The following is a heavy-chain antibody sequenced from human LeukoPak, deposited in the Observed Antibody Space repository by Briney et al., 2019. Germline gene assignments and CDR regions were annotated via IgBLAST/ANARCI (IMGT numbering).Heavy chain of an antibody. J-gene: IGHJ6*02. CDR1: GGTLSSYA. CDR3: ARSQLERGKPSRLWHYYYGMDV. D-gene: IGHD1-26*01. CDR2: IIPILGIA. Sequence: ASVTVSCKASGGTLSSYAISWVRQAPGQGLEWMGRIIPILGIANYAQKFQGRVTITADKSTSTAYMELSSLRSEDTAVYYCARSQLERGKPSRLWHYYYGMDVWGQGTTVTVSS. V-gene: IGHV1-69*04.